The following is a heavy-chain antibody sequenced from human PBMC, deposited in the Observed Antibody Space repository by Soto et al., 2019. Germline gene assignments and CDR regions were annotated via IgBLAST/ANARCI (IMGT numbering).Heavy chain of an antibody. CDR1: GFTFSSYS. CDR2: IYYSRST. D-gene: IGHD3-16*01. V-gene: IGHV4-59*01. Sequence: GSLRLSCAASGFTFSSYSMNWVRQAPGKGLEWIGYIYYSRSTNYNPSHKSRITITVDTSKNQYSQKLSNVTAADTAVYYCARDVGGLGLLWGQGTLVTVSS. CDR3: ARDVGGLGLL. J-gene: IGHJ4*02.